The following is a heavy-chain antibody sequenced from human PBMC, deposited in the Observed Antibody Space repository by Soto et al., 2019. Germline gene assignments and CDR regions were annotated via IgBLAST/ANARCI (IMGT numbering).Heavy chain of an antibody. CDR3: AGGGSIVVATRRLMDV. CDR1: GGSIRSYC. Sequence: QVQLQESGPGLLKPSETLSLTCTVSGGSIRSYCWTWIRQPPGEGLEWIGCICNIGSTNYNPSLKSRVTISVDTQMNQFSLQLSSVTVADTAVYYCAGGGSIVVATRRLMDVWGNGTTVTVSS. D-gene: IGHD3-22*01. CDR2: ICNIGST. J-gene: IGHJ6*03. V-gene: IGHV4-59*03.